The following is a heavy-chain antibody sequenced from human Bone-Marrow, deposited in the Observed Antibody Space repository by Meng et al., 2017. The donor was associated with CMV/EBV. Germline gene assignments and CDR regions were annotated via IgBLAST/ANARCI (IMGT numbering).Heavy chain of an antibody. J-gene: IGHJ4*02. CDR1: GGSISSSSYY. D-gene: IGHD4-11*01. Sequence: SETLSLTCTVYGGSISSSSYYWGWIRQPPGKGLEWIGSIYYSGSTYYNPSLKSRVTISVDTSKNQFSLKLSSVTAADTAVYYCACWGVDYSQRYYFDYWGQGTLVTVSS. CDR2: IYYSGST. CDR3: ACWGVDYSQRYYFDY. V-gene: IGHV4-39*01.